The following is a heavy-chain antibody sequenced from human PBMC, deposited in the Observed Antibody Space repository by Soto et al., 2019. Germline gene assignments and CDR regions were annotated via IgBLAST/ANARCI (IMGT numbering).Heavy chain of an antibody. Sequence: EVQLVESGGGLVKPGGSLRLSCAASGFSFSDYSMNWVRQAPGKRLEWVSSIDSSSVYIYYADSLKGRFTISKDNAKNSLYLQMNRLRAEDTAVYYCVRESISGAGGFDPWGQGTLVTVSS. V-gene: IGHV3-21*02. CDR3: VRESISGAGGFDP. J-gene: IGHJ5*02. D-gene: IGHD1-26*01. CDR2: IDSSSVYI. CDR1: GFSFSDYS.